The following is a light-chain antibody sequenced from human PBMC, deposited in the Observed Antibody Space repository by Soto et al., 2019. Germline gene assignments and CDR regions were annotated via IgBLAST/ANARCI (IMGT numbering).Light chain of an antibody. J-gene: IGKJ1*01. Sequence: EIVLTQSPATLSLSPGERATLSCRASQSVSSYLAWYQQKPGQAPRLLIYDASNRATGVPDRFSGSGSGTDFTLTISRLEPEDFAVYYCQQYGSSPSWTFGQGTKVEI. V-gene: IGKV3-20*01. CDR2: DAS. CDR1: QSVSSY. CDR3: QQYGSSPSWT.